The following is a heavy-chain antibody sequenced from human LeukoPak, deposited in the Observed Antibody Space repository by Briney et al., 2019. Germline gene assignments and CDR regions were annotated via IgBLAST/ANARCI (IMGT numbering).Heavy chain of an antibody. Sequence: ASVKVSCKASGYTFTSYYIQWVRQAPGQGLEWMGWINPNTGNTNYAQKFQGRVTMTRDTSINTAYMALSRLRSDDTAVYYCARGTLYSGWSYYLDYWGQGTLVTVSS. D-gene: IGHD6-19*01. CDR3: ARGTLYSGWSYYLDY. V-gene: IGHV1-2*02. CDR2: INPNTGNT. CDR1: GYTFTSYY. J-gene: IGHJ4*02.